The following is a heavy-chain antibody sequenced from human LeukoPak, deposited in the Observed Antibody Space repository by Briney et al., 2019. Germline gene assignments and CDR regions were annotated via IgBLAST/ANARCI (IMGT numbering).Heavy chain of an antibody. CDR1: GGSFSGYY. D-gene: IGHD2/OR15-2a*01. J-gene: IGHJ6*02. CDR2: INHSGST. CDR3: AKGGSTNFYYGDV. V-gene: IGHV4-34*01. Sequence: PSETLSLTCAVYGGSFSGYYWRWSWIRQPPGKGLEWIGEINHSGSTNYNPSLESRVTISVDTSKNQFSLKLSSVTAADTAVYYCAKGGSTNFYYGDVWGQGTTVTVSS.